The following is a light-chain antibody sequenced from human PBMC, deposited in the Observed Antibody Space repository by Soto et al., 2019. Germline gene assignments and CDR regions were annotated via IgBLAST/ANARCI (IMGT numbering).Light chain of an antibody. CDR3: QPFSLYGA. CDR2: NAD. V-gene: IGKV1-5*01. CDR1: QDINRW. J-gene: IGKJ1*01. Sequence: DIRTIEDASNLAAYVGGRVTSTCRASQDINRWLAWYQQKPGKAPKILIYNADTLESGVPSRFSGSGYGTEFILTSSRLQPDDFATDYGQPFSLYGALAQGTKVDIK.